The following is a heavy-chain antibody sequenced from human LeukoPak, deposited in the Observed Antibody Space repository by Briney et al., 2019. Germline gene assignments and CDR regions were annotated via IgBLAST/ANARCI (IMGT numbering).Heavy chain of an antibody. CDR1: GFTFSSYA. D-gene: IGHD6-19*01. V-gene: IGHV3-30-3*01. J-gene: IGHJ6*02. CDR2: ISYDGSNK. CDR3: AKEEKWLADSYGLDV. Sequence: GGSLRLSCEASGFTFSSYAMHWVRQAPGKGLEWVAVISYDGSNKYYADSVKGRFTISRDNSKNTLYLQMNSLRTEDTAVYYCAKEEKWLADSYGLDVWGQGTTVTVSS.